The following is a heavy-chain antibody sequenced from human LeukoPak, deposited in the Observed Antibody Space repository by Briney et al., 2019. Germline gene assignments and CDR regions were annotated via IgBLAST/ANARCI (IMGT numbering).Heavy chain of an antibody. D-gene: IGHD3-9*01. CDR1: GFTFSSYA. Sequence: GGSLRLSCAASGFTFSSYAMNWVRQAPGRGLEWVAGISSGDRTFHAESVKGRFTISRDKSKDTLYLQMNSLRAEDTAVYYCAKDATASPYFHWFDNWGQGTQVIVSS. CDR2: ISSGDRT. V-gene: IGHV3-23*01. CDR3: AKDATASPYFHWFDN. J-gene: IGHJ4*02.